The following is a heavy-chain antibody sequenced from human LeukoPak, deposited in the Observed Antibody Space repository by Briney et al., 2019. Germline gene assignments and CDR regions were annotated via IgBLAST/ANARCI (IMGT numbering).Heavy chain of an antibody. J-gene: IGHJ2*01. D-gene: IGHD3-16*02. Sequence: QPGGSLRLSCAASGLTFDDYAMHWVRQAPGKGLEWVSLISWDGGSTYYADSVKGRFTISRDNSKNSLYLQMNSLRAEDTALYYCARGRYYDYVWGSYRYESWYFDLWGRGTLVTVSS. CDR1: GLTFDDYA. CDR3: ARGRYYDYVWGSYRYESWYFDL. CDR2: ISWDGGST. V-gene: IGHV3-43D*03.